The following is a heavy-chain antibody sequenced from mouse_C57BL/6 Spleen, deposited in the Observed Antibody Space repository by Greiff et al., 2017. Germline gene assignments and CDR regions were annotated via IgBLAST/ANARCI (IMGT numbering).Heavy chain of an antibody. CDR2: ISSGSSPI. V-gene: IGHV5-17*01. CDR1: GFTFSVYG. CDR3: ARDSYYGSFDY. J-gene: IGHJ2*01. D-gene: IGHD1-1*01. Sequence: EVQLVESGGGLVKPGASLKLSCEASGFTFSVYGMHWVRQAPEKGLEWVAYISSGSSPIYYADTVKGRFTLSRDNAKNTLFLQMTRLRPEDTAMYYFARDSYYGSFDYWGQGTTLTVSS.